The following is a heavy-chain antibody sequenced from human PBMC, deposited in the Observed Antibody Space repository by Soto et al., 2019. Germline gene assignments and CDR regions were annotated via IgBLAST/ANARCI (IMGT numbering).Heavy chain of an antibody. CDR2: ISGSGGST. CDR3: AKDRVLVVVPRYFDY. Sequence: EVQLLESGGGLVQPGGSLRLSCAASGFTFSSYAMSWVRQAPGKGLEWVSAISGSGGSTYYADSVKGRFTISRDNSKNTLYMQMNSLSAGDTAVYYCAKDRVLVVVPRYFDYWGQGTLVTVSS. D-gene: IGHD2-15*01. CDR1: GFTFSSYA. V-gene: IGHV3-23*01. J-gene: IGHJ4*02.